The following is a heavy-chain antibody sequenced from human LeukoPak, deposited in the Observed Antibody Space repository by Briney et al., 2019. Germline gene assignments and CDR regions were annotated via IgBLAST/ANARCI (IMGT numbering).Heavy chain of an antibody. CDR3: ARWLQLDDAFDI. J-gene: IGHJ3*02. V-gene: IGHV4-61*01. CDR2: IYCSGST. D-gene: IGHD5-24*01. CDR1: GGSVSSGSYY. Sequence: SETLSLTCTVSGGSVSSGSYYWSWSRQPPGKGLEWLGHIYCSGSTSYNPSLKSRVTISVDTSKNQFSLKLSSVTAADTAIYYCARWLQLDDAFDIWGQGTMVIVSS.